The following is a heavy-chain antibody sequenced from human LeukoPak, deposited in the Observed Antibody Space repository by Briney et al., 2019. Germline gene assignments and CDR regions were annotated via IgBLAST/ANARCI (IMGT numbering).Heavy chain of an antibody. CDR3: ARGRSITAMPAPHYYYYYGMDV. V-gene: IGHV1-69*13. CDR1: GGTFSSYA. D-gene: IGHD5-18*01. CDR2: IIPIFGTA. Sequence: ASVKVSCKASGGTFSSYAISRVRQAPGQGLEWMGGIIPIFGTANYAQKFQGRVTITADESTSTAYMELSSLRSEDTAMYYCARGRSITAMPAPHYYYYYGMDVWGQGTTVTVSS. J-gene: IGHJ6*02.